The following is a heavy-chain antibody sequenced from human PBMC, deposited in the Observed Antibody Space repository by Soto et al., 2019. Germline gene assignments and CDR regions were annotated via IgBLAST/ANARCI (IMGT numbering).Heavy chain of an antibody. CDR2: ISTFNGKT. V-gene: IGHV1-18*03. CDR1: RYTCTSHG. D-gene: IGHD3-9*01. J-gene: IGHJ3*01. Sequence: QIQLVQSGGDVKTPGASVKVSCTTSRYTCTSHGIAWVRQAPGQGLEWMGWISTFNGKTDYAQKFQGRVTMTADTITSTVHMELRSLRSDDMAVYYCARLLTEGATFPEDAFDLWGPGTKVTVSS. CDR3: ARLLTEGATFPEDAFDL.